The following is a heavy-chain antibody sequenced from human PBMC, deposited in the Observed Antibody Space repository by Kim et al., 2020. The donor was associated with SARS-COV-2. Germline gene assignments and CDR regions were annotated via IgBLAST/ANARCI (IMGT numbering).Heavy chain of an antibody. V-gene: IGHV4-59*01. Sequence: NPSLKSRVTISVDTCKNQFSLKLSPVTAADTAVYYCARERIVGSTGGAFDIWGQGTMVTVSS. J-gene: IGHJ3*02. CDR3: ARERIVGSTGGAFDI. D-gene: IGHD1-26*01.